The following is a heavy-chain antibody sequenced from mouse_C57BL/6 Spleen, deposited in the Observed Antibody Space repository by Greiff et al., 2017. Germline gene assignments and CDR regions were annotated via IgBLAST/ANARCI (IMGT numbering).Heavy chain of an antibody. J-gene: IGHJ1*03. V-gene: IGHV5-6*01. CDR3: ASRLLRQQGFDV. CDR1: GFTFSSYG. CDR2: ISTGGSYT. D-gene: IGHD1-2*01. Sequence: EVQRVESGGDLVKPGGSLKLSCAASGFTFSSYGMSWVRQTPDKRLEWVATISTGGSYTYYPDSVKGRSTISRDNAKNTLYLQMSSLKSEDTAVYYCASRLLRQQGFDVWGTGTTVTVSS.